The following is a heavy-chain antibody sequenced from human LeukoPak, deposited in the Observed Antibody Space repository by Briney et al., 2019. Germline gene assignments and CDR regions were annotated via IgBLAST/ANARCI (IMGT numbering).Heavy chain of an antibody. CDR2: INHSGST. J-gene: IGHJ5*02. Sequence: SETLSLTCAVYGGSFSGYYWSWIRQPPGKGLEWIGEINHSGSTNYNPSLKSRVTISVDTSKNQLSLKLSSVTAADTAVYYCARGQRYVSNWFDPWGQGTLVTVSS. D-gene: IGHD1-14*01. V-gene: IGHV4-34*01. CDR1: GGSFSGYY. CDR3: ARGQRYVSNWFDP.